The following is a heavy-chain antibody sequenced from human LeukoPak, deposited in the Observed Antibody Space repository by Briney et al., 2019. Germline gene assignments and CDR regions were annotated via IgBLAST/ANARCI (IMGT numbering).Heavy chain of an antibody. CDR3: ASSCCSSTSCLKIFDY. Sequence: SETLSLTCTVSGGSISSGDYYWSWIRQPPGKGLEWIGYIYYSGSTYYNSSLKSRVTISVDTSKNQFSLKLSSVTAADTAVYYCASSCCSSTSCLKIFDYWGQGTLVTVSS. CDR2: IYYSGST. CDR1: GGSISSGDYY. D-gene: IGHD2-2*01. V-gene: IGHV4-30-4*01. J-gene: IGHJ4*02.